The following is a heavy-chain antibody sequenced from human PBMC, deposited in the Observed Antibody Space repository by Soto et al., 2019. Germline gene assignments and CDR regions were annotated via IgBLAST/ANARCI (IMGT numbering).Heavy chain of an antibody. Sequence: GGSLRLSCAASGFTFSSYGMHWVRQAPGKGLEWVAVISYDGSNKYYADSVKGRFTISRDNSKNTLYLQMNSLRAEDTAVYFCARGDTPMITGMDSFDIWGQGTMVTVSS. CDR2: ISYDGSNK. CDR3: ARGDTPMITGMDSFDI. J-gene: IGHJ3*02. CDR1: GFTFSSYG. D-gene: IGHD5-18*01. V-gene: IGHV3-30*03.